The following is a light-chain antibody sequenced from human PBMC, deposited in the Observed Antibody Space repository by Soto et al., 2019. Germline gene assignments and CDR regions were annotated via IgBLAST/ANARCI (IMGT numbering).Light chain of an antibody. Sequence: AIRMTQSPSSFSASTGDRVTITCRASQGISSYLAWYQQKPGKAPKLLIYAASTLQSGVPSRFSGSGSGTDFTLTISCLQSEDFANYYCQQYYSYPTFGQGTKVEIK. V-gene: IGKV1-8*01. CDR2: AAS. J-gene: IGKJ1*01. CDR1: QGISSY. CDR3: QQYYSYPT.